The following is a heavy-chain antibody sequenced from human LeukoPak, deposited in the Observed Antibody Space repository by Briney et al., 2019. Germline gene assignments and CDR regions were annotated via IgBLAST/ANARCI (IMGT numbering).Heavy chain of an antibody. J-gene: IGHJ3*01. CDR2: ISGSGGSI. Sequence: GGSLRLSCAASGFAFTSYAMNWVRQAPGKGLEWVSVISGSGGSIYYTESVKGRFTISKDKAKNTMDLQMNSLRAEDTAVYYCAREVYSYPWYPHRGGFDFWGQGTMVTVSS. V-gene: IGHV3-23*01. D-gene: IGHD3-16*02. CDR3: AREVYSYPWYPHRGGFDF. CDR1: GFAFTSYA.